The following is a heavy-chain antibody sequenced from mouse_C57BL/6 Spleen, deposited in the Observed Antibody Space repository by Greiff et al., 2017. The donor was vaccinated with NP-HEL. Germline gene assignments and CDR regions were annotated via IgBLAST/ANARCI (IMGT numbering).Heavy chain of an antibody. V-gene: IGHV1-81*01. CDR2: IYPRSGNT. J-gene: IGHJ2*01. Sequence: QVQLQQSGAELARPGASVKLSCKASGYTFTSYGISWVKQRTGQGLEWIGEIYPRSGNTYYNEKFKGKATLTADKSSSTAYMELRRLTSEDSSVFFGGREGGGGGFDYWGQGTTLTVSS. CDR3: GREGGGGGFDY. CDR1: GYTFTSYG.